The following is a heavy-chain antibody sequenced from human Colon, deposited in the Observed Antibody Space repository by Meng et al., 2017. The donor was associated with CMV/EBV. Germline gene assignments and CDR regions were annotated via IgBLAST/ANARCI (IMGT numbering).Heavy chain of an antibody. CDR3: ARSEFWNSFYNHIDFDS. Sequence: ASVKVSCKASGDTFNGYYMHWVRQAPGQGLEWMGWIDPNGGGTKYPQTFQGRVTMTSDTSMTTAYLELSGLKSDDTAIYYCARSEFWNSFYNHIDFDSWGQGTLVTVSS. D-gene: IGHD3/OR15-3a*01. V-gene: IGHV1-2*02. CDR1: GDTFNGYY. CDR2: IDPNGGGT. J-gene: IGHJ4*02.